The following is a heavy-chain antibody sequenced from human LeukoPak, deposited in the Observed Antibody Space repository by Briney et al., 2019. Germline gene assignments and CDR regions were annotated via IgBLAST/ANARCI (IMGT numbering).Heavy chain of an antibody. V-gene: IGHV4-39*07. CDR1: GGSISSSSYY. J-gene: IGHJ1*01. CDR3: ARDSHDYGDAEYFQH. Sequence: SETLSLTCTVSGGSISSSSYYWGWIRQPPGKGLEWIGSIYYSGSTYYNPSLKSRVTISVDTSKNQFSLKLSSVTAADTAVYYCARDSHDYGDAEYFQHWGQGTLVTVSS. CDR2: IYYSGST. D-gene: IGHD4-17*01.